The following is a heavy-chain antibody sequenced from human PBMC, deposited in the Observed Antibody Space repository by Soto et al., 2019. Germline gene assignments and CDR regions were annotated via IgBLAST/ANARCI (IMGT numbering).Heavy chain of an antibody. D-gene: IGHD2-15*01. CDR1: GFTFSDHY. CDR3: TSVYCTGGSCWTSAFDI. J-gene: IGHJ3*02. Sequence: EVQLVESGGGLVQPGGSLRLSCAVSGFTFSDHYMDWVRQAAGKGLEWIGRTRDQANSHTTEYAASVKGRFTISRDDSKNSLYLQLNSLRTEDTAVYYCTSVYCTGGSCWTSAFDIWGQGTMVTVSS. V-gene: IGHV3-72*01. CDR2: TRDQANSHTT.